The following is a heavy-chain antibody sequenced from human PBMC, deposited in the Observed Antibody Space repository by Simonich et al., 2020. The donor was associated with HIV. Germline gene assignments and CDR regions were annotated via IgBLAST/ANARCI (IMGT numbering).Heavy chain of an antibody. CDR3: ARPSFYSSSSPYYYYGMDV. CDR2: INPSDGNK. Sequence: GAAVKKPGASVKVSCKASGYTFTSYYMHWVGQAPGQGFEWMEIINPSDGNKNYAQKLQGRVTMTTDTATSTASMELRSLRSDDTAVYYCARPSFYSSSSPYYYYGMDVWGQGTTVTVSS. J-gene: IGHJ6*02. D-gene: IGHD6-6*01. CDR1: GYTFTSYY. V-gene: IGHV1-46*01.